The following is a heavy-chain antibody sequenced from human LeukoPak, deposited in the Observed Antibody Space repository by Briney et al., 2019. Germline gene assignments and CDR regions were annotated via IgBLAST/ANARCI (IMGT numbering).Heavy chain of an antibody. D-gene: IGHD2-2*01. V-gene: IGHV4-34*01. Sequence: SETLSLTCAVYGGSFSGYYWSWIRQPPGKGLEWIGEINRSGSTNYNPSLKTRVTISVDTSNTQFSLKLSSVPAPDTAVYYCARQKCTSTSCLTKNAFDIWGQGTMVTVSS. CDR3: ARQKCTSTSCLTKNAFDI. J-gene: IGHJ3*02. CDR2: INRSGST. CDR1: GGSFSGYY.